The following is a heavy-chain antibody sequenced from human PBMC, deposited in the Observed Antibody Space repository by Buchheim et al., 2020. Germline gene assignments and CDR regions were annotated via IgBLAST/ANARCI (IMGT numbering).Heavy chain of an antibody. CDR2: IYYTGST. Sequence: QVQLQESGPGLVKPSETLSLTCTVSGGSISNYYWSWIRQTPGKGLEWIGYIYYTGSTNYNPSLTSRVTISVDTSKNQVSLRLSSVTAADTAVYYCAIWGYGMDVWGQGTT. V-gene: IGHV4-59*08. D-gene: IGHD3-16*01. CDR1: GGSISNYY. CDR3: AIWGYGMDV. J-gene: IGHJ6*02.